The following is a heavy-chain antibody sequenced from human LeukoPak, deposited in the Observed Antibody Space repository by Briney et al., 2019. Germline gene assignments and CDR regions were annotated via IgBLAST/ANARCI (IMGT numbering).Heavy chain of an antibody. J-gene: IGHJ4*02. V-gene: IGHV4-59*01. CDR3: ARSDCGGDCYWNDC. Sequence: KSSETLSLTCTVSGGSISSYYWSWIRQPPGKGLEWIGYIYSSGSTNYNPSLKSRVTISVDTSKNQFSLKLSSVTAADTAVYYCARSDCGGDCYWNDCWGQGTLVTVSS. D-gene: IGHD2-21*02. CDR2: IYSSGST. CDR1: GGSISSYY.